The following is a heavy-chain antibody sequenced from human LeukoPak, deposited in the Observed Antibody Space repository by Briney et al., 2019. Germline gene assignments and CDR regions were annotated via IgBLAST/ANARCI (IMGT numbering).Heavy chain of an antibody. Sequence: GGSLRLSCAASGFTFDDYAMHWVRQAPGKGLEWVSGISWNSGSIGYADSVKGRFTITRDNSENTLYLQMHSLRAEDTAVYYCARDRPNYYGSDGHYYRRDGDYWGRGTLVSVSS. V-gene: IGHV3-9*01. CDR1: GFTFDDYA. D-gene: IGHD3-22*01. CDR3: ARDRPNYYGSDGHYYRRDGDY. J-gene: IGHJ4*02. CDR2: ISWNSGSI.